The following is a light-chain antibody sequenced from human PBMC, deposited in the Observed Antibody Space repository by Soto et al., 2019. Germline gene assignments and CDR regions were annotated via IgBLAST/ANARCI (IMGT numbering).Light chain of an antibody. CDR3: SSYTNSGTVVL. CDR2: DVS. J-gene: IGLJ2*01. V-gene: IGLV2-14*03. Sequence: QSVLTQPASVSGSPGQSISISCTGTSSDVGVYDYVSWYQQPPGKAPKLMIYDVSVRPSGVSTRFSGSKSGNTASLTISGLQAEDEADYYCSSYTNSGTVVLFGGGTKVTVL. CDR1: SSDVGVYDY.